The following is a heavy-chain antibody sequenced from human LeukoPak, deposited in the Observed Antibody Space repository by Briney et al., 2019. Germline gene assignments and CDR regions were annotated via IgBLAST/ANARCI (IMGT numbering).Heavy chain of an antibody. D-gene: IGHD3-10*01. J-gene: IGHJ4*02. CDR3: ARVTMVREYDY. CDR2: INPSGGST. V-gene: IGHV1-46*01. Sequence: AASVKVSCKASGYTFTSYGISWVRQAPGQGLEWMGIINPSGGSTSYAQKFQGRVTMTRDTSTSTVYMELSSLRSEDTAVYYCARVTMVREYDYWGQGTLVTVSS. CDR1: GYTFTSYG.